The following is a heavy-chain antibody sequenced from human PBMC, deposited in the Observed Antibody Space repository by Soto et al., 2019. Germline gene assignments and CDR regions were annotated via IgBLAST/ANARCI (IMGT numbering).Heavy chain of an antibody. V-gene: IGHV4-30-4*01. D-gene: IGHD2-21*02. Sequence: QVQLQESGPGLVKPSQTLSLTCIVSGASLSSGDYYWRWIRQPPGKGLEWIAFIYYNGNNFYNPSLRRRATIAIDTSNNQFSLTVRSVTAADMAVYYCARERRGGDSNCGVGYWGQGSLVTVSS. CDR3: ARERRGGDSNCGVGY. CDR2: IYYNGNN. J-gene: IGHJ4*02. CDR1: GASLSSGDYY.